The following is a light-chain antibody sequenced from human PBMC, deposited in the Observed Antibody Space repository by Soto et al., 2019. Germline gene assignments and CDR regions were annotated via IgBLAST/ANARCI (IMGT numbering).Light chain of an antibody. CDR3: SSYTSSTTLGVL. CDR1: GSDAGGYNY. J-gene: IGLJ2*01. CDR2: EVS. Sequence: QSFLTQPASVSGSPGQSITISCTGTGSDAGGYNYVSWYQQHPGKAPKLMIYEVSNRPSGVSNRFSGSKSGNTASLTISGLQAEDEAAYYCSSYTSSTTLGVLFGGGTKVTVL. V-gene: IGLV2-14*01.